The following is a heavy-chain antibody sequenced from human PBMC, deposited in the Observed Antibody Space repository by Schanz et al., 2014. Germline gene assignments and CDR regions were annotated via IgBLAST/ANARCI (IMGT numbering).Heavy chain of an antibody. CDR3: ARGIGGYGANNYFDY. J-gene: IGHJ4*02. CDR1: GYTFTTYA. V-gene: IGHV1-3*04. CDR2: INTGSGDT. D-gene: IGHD5-12*01. Sequence: QVQLVQSGAEVKKPGASVKVSCKASGYTFTTYAMSWVRQAPGQGLEWVGWINTGSGDTKYSQNFQGRVTITRDTSASTAYMELSSLRSEDTAVYSCARGIGGYGANNYFDYWGRGTLVTVSS.